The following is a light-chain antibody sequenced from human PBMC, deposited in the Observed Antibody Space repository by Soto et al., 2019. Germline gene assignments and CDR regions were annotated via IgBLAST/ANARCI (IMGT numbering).Light chain of an antibody. CDR3: QSYDSSLSGVV. V-gene: IGLV2-23*02. Sequence: QSVLTQPASMSGSPGQSITISCTGTSSDVGSYYPVSWFQQHPGKAPKLIIYEVNKRPSGVSDRFSGSKSGNTASLTISGLQAADEAEYYCQSYDSSLSGVVFGGGTKLTVL. CDR1: SSDVGSYYP. CDR2: EVN. J-gene: IGLJ2*01.